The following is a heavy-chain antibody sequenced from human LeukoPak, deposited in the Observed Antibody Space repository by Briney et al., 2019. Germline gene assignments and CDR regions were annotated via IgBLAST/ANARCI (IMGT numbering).Heavy chain of an antibody. V-gene: IGHV3-53*01. J-gene: IGHJ4*02. CDR2: IYSGGST. D-gene: IGHD2/OR15-2a*01. CDR1: GFTVSSYY. CDR3: TTFYTRLTDY. Sequence: GGSLRLSCAASGFTVSSYYMSWVRQAPGKGLEWVSIIYSGGSTHYADSVKGRFTISRDNSKNSLYLQMNSLRAEDTAVYYCTTFYTRLTDYWGQGTPVTVSS.